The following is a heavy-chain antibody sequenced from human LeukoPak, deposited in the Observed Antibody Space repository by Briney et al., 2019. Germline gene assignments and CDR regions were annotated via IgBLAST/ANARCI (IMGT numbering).Heavy chain of an antibody. CDR1: GFTSREAW. CDR2: IKTRTDGGTA. CDR3: AWHKYDY. J-gene: IGHJ4*02. D-gene: IGHD2-21*01. Sequence: KPGGSLRLSCAASGFTSREAWMSWVRQAPGQGLEWVGRIKTRTDGGTADYAASVKDRFTISRDDSKNTLYLQMNSLKTEDTAVYYCAWHKYDYWGQGTLVTVSS. V-gene: IGHV3-15*01.